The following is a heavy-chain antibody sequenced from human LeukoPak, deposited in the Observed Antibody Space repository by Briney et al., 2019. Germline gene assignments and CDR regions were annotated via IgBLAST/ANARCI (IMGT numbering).Heavy chain of an antibody. J-gene: IGHJ4*02. V-gene: IGHV3-33*01. CDR3: AREDSSGYCDY. D-gene: IGHD3-22*01. Sequence: GGSLRLSCAASGFTFSSYGMHWVRQAPGKGLEWVAVIWYDGCNKYYADSVKGRFTISRDNSKNTLYLQMNSLRAEDTAVYYCAREDSSGYCDYWGQGTLVTVSS. CDR1: GFTFSSYG. CDR2: IWYDGCNK.